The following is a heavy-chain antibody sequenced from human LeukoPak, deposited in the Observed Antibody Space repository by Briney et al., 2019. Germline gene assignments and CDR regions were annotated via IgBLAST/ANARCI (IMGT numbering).Heavy chain of an antibody. Sequence: SETLSLTCAVYGGSFSGYYWSWIRQPPGKGLEWIGEINHSGSTNYNPSLRSRVTISVDTSKNQFSLKLSSVTAADTAVYYCARYVGYSSSYRSRPFDYWGQGTLVTVSS. CDR2: INHSGST. D-gene: IGHD6-13*01. CDR3: ARYVGYSSSYRSRPFDY. V-gene: IGHV4-34*01. CDR1: GGSFSGYY. J-gene: IGHJ4*02.